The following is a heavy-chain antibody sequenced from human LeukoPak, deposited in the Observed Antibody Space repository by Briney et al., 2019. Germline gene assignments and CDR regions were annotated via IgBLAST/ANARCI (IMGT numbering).Heavy chain of an antibody. Sequence: SVKVSCKASGGTFSSYAISWVRQAPGQGLEWMGGIIPIFGAANYAQKFQGRVTITADESTSTAYMELSSLRSEDTAVYYCARGISYYYDSSGYYPFDYWGQGTLVTVSS. CDR1: GGTFSSYA. J-gene: IGHJ4*02. V-gene: IGHV1-69*13. CDR2: IIPIFGAA. CDR3: ARGISYYYDSSGYYPFDY. D-gene: IGHD3-22*01.